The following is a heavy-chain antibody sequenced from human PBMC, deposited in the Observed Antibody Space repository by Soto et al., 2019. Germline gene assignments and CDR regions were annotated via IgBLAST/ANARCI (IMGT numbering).Heavy chain of an antibody. CDR2: INHSGST. CDR3: ARGNYDILTGYFRGYGY. Sequence: KPSETLSLTCAVYGGSFSGYYWSWIRQPPGKGLEWIGEINHSGSTNYNPSLKSRVTISVDTSKNQFSLKLSSVTAADTAVYCCARGNYDILTGYFRGYGYWGQGTLVTVSS. J-gene: IGHJ4*02. D-gene: IGHD3-9*01. CDR1: GGSFSGYY. V-gene: IGHV4-34*01.